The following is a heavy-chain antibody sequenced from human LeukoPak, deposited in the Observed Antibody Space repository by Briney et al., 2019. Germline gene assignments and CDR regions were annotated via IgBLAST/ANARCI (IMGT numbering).Heavy chain of an antibody. J-gene: IGHJ4*02. CDR1: AGSVSSYY. D-gene: IGHD5-24*01. CDR3: ARGDPVDY. CDR2: IYYSGST. Sequence: PSETLSLTCTVSAGSVSSYYWSWIRQSPGKGLEWIGNIYYSGSTNYNPSLKSRVTISVDASKNRFCLNLSSVTAADTAVYYCARGDPVDYWGQGTLVTVSS. V-gene: IGHV4-59*02.